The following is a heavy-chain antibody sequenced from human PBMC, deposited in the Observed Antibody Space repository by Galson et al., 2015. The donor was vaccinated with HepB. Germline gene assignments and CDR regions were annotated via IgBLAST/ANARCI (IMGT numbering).Heavy chain of an antibody. CDR1: GFIFSNYW. J-gene: IGHJ4*02. V-gene: IGHV3-7*03. Sequence: SLRLSCAASGFIFSNYWMNWVRQPLGKGLEWVANIRQDGNEKYYVDSVKGRFTISRDNAKKSLNLQMNSLRAEDTAVYYCARDTDYSSGWVFDYWGQGTLVTVSS. CDR3: ARDTDYSSGWVFDY. D-gene: IGHD6-19*01. CDR2: IRQDGNEK.